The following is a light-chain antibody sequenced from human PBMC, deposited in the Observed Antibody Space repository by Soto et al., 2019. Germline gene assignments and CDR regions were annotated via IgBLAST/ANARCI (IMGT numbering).Light chain of an antibody. CDR2: DAS. CDR1: QSISSY. CDR3: HQYNNWPPGT. Sequence: LLTQSPATLSVSPGQRVTLSCRASQSISSYLAWYQQRPGQPSRLLIYDASNRATGIPARFSGSGSGTDFTLTISSLEPEDFALYYCHQYNNWPPGTFGQGTKVDIK. J-gene: IGKJ2*01. V-gene: IGKV3-11*01.